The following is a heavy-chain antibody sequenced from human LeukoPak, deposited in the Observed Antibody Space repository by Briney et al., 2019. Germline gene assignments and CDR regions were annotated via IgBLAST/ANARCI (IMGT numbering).Heavy chain of an antibody. V-gene: IGHV3-74*01. CDR2: INGDGRNI. Sequence: PGGSLRLSCAASGFTFSSYWMHWVRQDPRKGLVWVSRINGDGRNINYADSVRGRFTISRDNAKNSLYLQMNSLRAEDTAVYYCARNPTRFGAFDYWGQGTLVTVSS. D-gene: IGHD3-10*01. CDR1: GFTFSSYW. J-gene: IGHJ4*02. CDR3: ARNPTRFGAFDY.